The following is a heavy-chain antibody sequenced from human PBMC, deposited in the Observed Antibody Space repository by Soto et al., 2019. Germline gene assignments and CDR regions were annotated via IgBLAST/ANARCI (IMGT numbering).Heavy chain of an antibody. CDR3: AGDPGGVGALGY. Sequence: ASVKVSCKASGYTFTSYGISWVRQAPGQGLEWMGWISAYNGNTNYAQKLQGRVTMTTDTSTNTAYMELRSLRAEDTAVYYCAGDPGGVGALGYWGQGTLVTVSS. CDR1: GYTFTSYG. CDR2: ISAYNGNT. J-gene: IGHJ4*02. D-gene: IGHD1-26*01. V-gene: IGHV1-18*01.